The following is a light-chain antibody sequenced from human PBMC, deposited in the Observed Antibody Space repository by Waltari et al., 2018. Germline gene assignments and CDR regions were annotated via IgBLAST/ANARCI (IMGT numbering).Light chain of an antibody. Sequence: QDVVTQEPSLTVSPGGTVTPTCGASTGAGTSGHYPYWFHQKPCQAPRTLIFDVSNQPSLTPSRFSSSLLGGQAALTLSGAQPEDWAEYYCLLSSIPGPPVFGGGTQLTVL. CDR1: TGAGTSGHY. V-gene: IGLV7-46*01. CDR2: DVS. J-gene: IGLJ2*01. CDR3: LLSSIPGPPV.